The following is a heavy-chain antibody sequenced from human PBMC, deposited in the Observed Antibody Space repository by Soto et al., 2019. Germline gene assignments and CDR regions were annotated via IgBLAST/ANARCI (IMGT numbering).Heavy chain of an antibody. CDR2: VKSIFDGGTI. V-gene: IGHV3-15*07. CDR1: GFTFNGAW. D-gene: IGHD3-16*01. Sequence: EVQLVESGGGLVEPGGSLRLSCAASGFTFNGAWMNWVRQGPGKGLEWVGRVKSIFDGGTIDYAAPVKGRFTISRDDSRNTVYLQMNSLSTEDTAMYYCSADLPDWGAYAFDYWGQGALVTVSS. J-gene: IGHJ4*02. CDR3: SADLPDWGAYAFDY.